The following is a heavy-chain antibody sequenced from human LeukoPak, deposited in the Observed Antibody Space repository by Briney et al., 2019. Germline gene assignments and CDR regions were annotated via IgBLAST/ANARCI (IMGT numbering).Heavy chain of an antibody. D-gene: IGHD1-26*01. Sequence: PSETLSLTCTVSGGSISSYYWSWIRQPPGKGLEWIGYIHYSGSTNYNPSLKSRVTISVDTSKNQFSLKLSSVTAADTAVYYCARYSGNYLFDNWGQGTLVTVSS. V-gene: IGHV4-59*01. CDR3: ARYSGNYLFDN. CDR1: GGSISSYY. J-gene: IGHJ4*02. CDR2: IHYSGST.